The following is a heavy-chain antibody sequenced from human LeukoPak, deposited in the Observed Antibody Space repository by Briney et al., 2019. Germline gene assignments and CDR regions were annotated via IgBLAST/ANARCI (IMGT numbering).Heavy chain of an antibody. D-gene: IGHD3-10*01. CDR1: GFTFSSYG. J-gene: IGHJ4*02. Sequence: GGSLRLSCAASGFTFSSYGMHWVRQAPDKGLEWVAFLRHDGSNKNYADSVKGRFTISRGNSKNTLSLQMNSLRAEDTAMYYCAKDYIAYGSGSFYHYWGQGTLVTVS. CDR2: LRHDGSNK. CDR3: AKDYIAYGSGSFYHY. V-gene: IGHV3-30*02.